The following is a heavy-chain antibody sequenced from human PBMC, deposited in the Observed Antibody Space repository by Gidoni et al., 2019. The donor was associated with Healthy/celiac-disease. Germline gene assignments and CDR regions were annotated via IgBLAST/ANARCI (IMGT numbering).Heavy chain of an antibody. J-gene: IGHJ4*02. CDR2: IYPGDSET. CDR3: ARHGGDTAMVMLVDY. Sequence: EVQLVQSGAEVKKPGESLKLSCKGSGYSFTSYWIGWVRQMPGKGLEWMGLIYPGDSETRYSPSFQGQVTISADKSISTAYLQWSSLKASDTAMYYCARHGGDTAMVMLVDYWGQGTLVTVSS. D-gene: IGHD5-18*01. V-gene: IGHV5-51*01. CDR1: GYSFTSYW.